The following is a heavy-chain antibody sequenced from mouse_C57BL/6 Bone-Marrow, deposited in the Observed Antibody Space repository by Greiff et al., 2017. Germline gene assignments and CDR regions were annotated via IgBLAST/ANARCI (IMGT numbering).Heavy chain of an antibody. Sequence: EVQLQQSGAELVRPGASVKLSCTASGFNIKDDYMHWVKQRPEQGLEWIGWIDPENGDTEYASKFQGKATITADPSSNTAYLQLSSLTSEDTAVYYCTTFYYGYDVDYWGQGTTLTVSS. J-gene: IGHJ2*01. CDR3: TTFYYGYDVDY. CDR1: GFNIKDDY. D-gene: IGHD2-2*01. CDR2: IDPENGDT. V-gene: IGHV14-4*01.